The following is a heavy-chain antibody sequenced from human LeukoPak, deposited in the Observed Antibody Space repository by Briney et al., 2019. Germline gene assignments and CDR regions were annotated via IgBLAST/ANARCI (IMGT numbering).Heavy chain of an antibody. V-gene: IGHV4-30-4*08. CDR3: ARWISGYYLYYFDY. J-gene: IGHJ4*02. Sequence: PSETLSLTCTVSGGSISSGDYYWSWIRQPPGKGLEWIGYIYYSGSTYYNPSLKSRVTISVDTSKNQFSLKLSSVTAADTAVYYCARWISGYYLYYFDYWSQGTLVTVSS. D-gene: IGHD3-22*01. CDR2: IYYSGST. CDR1: GGSISSGDYY.